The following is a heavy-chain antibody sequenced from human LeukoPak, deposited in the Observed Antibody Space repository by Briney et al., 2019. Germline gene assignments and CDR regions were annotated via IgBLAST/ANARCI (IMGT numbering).Heavy chain of an antibody. Sequence: SETLSLTCTVSGYSISSGYYWGWIRQPPGKGLEWIGSIYHSGSTYYNPSLKSRVTISVDTSKNQFSLKLTSVTAADTAIYYCARRNGGRYGNIDYWGQGTLVTVSS. D-gene: IGHD1-26*01. CDR2: IYHSGST. J-gene: IGHJ4*02. CDR1: GYSISSGYY. CDR3: ARRNGGRYGNIDY. V-gene: IGHV4-38-2*02.